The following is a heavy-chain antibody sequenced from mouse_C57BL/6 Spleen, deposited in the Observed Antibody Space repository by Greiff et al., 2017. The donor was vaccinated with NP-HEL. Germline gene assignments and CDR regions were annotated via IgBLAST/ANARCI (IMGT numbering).Heavy chain of an antibody. CDR1: GYTFTNYW. Sequence: QVQLKESGAELVRPGTSVKMSCKASGYTFTNYWIGWAKQRPGHGLEWIGDIYPGGGYTNYNEKFKGKATLTADKSSSTAYMQFSSLTSEDSAIYYCARSEQGFDYWGQGTTLTVSS. CDR2: IYPGGGYT. CDR3: ARSEQGFDY. V-gene: IGHV1-63*01. J-gene: IGHJ2*01.